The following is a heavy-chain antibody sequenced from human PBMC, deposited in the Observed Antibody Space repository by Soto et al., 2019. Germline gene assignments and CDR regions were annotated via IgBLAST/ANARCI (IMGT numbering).Heavy chain of an antibody. CDR1: GGSISSSSYY. J-gene: IGHJ4*02. CDR2: IYYSGST. D-gene: IGHD1-1*01. V-gene: IGHV4-39*02. Sequence: PSETLSITCTVSGGSISSSSYYWGWIRQPPGKGLEWIGSIYYSGSTYYTPSLKSRVTISVDTSKNQFSLKLTSVTAADKAVYYFVIDKITSLIVFWGPGTL. CDR3: VIDKITSLIVF.